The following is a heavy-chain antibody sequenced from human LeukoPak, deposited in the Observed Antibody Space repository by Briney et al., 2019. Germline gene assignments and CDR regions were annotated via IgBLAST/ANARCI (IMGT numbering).Heavy chain of an antibody. CDR1: GFTFGTYW. CDR2: ISGSGGST. Sequence: GGSLRLSCGASGFTFGTYWMHRVRQAPGKGLEWVSAISGSGGSTYYADSVKGRFTISRDNSKNTLYLQMNSLRAEDTAVYYCAKVPGDYAYSYYFDYWGQGTLVTVSS. CDR3: AKVPGDYAYSYYFDY. V-gene: IGHV3-23*01. J-gene: IGHJ4*02. D-gene: IGHD2-15*01.